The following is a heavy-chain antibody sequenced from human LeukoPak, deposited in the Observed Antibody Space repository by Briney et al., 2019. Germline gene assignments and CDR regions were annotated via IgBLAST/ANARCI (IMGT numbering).Heavy chain of an antibody. J-gene: IGHJ6*03. V-gene: IGHV1-2*02. D-gene: IGHD6-13*01. CDR2: INPNSGGT. CDR1: GYTFSDYY. Sequence: GASVKVSCKASGYTFSDYYIHWVRRAPGQGLEWMGWINPNSGGTNYAQKFQGRVTMTRDTSISTAFMELSRLRSDDTVVYYCARDKIVAAGYYYYMDVWGKGTTVTVSS. CDR3: ARDKIVAAGYYYYMDV.